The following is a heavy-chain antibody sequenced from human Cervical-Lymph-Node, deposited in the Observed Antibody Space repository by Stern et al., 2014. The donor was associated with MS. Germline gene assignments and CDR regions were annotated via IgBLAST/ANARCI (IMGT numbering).Heavy chain of an antibody. J-gene: IGHJ4*02. V-gene: IGHV2-5*02. CDR2: IYWDDDK. CDR3: ALAYYYDSSGYDFDY. D-gene: IGHD3-22*01. CDR1: GFSLSTSGVG. Sequence: QVTLRESGPTLVKPTQTLTLTCTFSGFSLSTSGVGVGWIRQPPGKALEWLALIYWDDDKRYSPSLKSRLTITKDTSKNQVVLTMTNMDPVDTATYYCALAYYYDSSGYDFDYWGQGTLVTVSS.